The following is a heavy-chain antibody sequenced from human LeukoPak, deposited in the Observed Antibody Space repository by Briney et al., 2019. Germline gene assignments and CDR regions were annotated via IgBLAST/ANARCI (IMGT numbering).Heavy chain of an antibody. Sequence: PGGSLRLSCAASGFTFSSYGMHWVRQAPGKGLEWVAVISYDGSNNFYADSVKGRFTISRDNSKNTLYLQMNSLRAEDTAVYYCAKVIRGVSDAFDIWGQGTMVTVSS. J-gene: IGHJ3*02. D-gene: IGHD3-10*01. CDR1: GFTFSSYG. CDR3: AKVIRGVSDAFDI. CDR2: ISYDGSNN. V-gene: IGHV3-30*18.